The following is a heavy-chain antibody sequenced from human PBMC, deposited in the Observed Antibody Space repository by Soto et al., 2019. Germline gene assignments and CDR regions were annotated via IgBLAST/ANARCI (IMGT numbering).Heavy chain of an antibody. V-gene: IGHV4-59*01. CDR2: IYYSGST. D-gene: IGHD3-10*01. CDR1: GGSISSYY. J-gene: IGHJ4*02. CDR3: AREFEGFLGYYFDY. Sequence: SETLSLTCTVSGGSISSYYWSWIRQPPGKGLEWIGYIYYSGSTNYNPSLKCRVTISVDTSKNQFSLKLSSVTAADTAVYYCAREFEGFLGYYFDYWGQGTLVTVSS.